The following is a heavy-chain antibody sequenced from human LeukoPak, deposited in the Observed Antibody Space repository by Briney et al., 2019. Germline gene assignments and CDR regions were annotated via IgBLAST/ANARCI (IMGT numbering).Heavy chain of an antibody. Sequence: SETLSLTCAVYGGSFSGYSWNWIRQPPVKGLEWVGEINHSGGTNYNPSLKSRVTISVDTSKKQFSLKLSSVTAADTAVYYCARHSGWELRGFDPWGQGTLVTVSS. CDR1: GGSFSGYS. CDR2: INHSGGT. V-gene: IGHV4-34*01. CDR3: ARHSGWELRGFDP. J-gene: IGHJ5*02. D-gene: IGHD1-26*01.